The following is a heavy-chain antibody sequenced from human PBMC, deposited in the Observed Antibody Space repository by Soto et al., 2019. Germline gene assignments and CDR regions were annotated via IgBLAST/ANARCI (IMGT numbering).Heavy chain of an antibody. CDR2: IYTSASI. CDR3: ARDREAGYNFYYGVDV. CDR1: GADINTYS. Sequence: SETLSLTCSVSGADINTYSWTWIRQPAGKGLEWIGRIYTSASINYNPSLRGRVTLSVDTSTNQVSLKLSSVTAADTAVYYCARDREAGYNFYYGVDVWGQGTTVT. J-gene: IGHJ6*02. V-gene: IGHV4-4*07. D-gene: IGHD6-19*01.